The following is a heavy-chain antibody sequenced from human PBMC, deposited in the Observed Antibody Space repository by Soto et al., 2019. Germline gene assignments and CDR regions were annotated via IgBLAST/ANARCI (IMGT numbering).Heavy chain of an antibody. CDR3: ARVRDFWSGYKNYGMDV. V-gene: IGHV3-30-3*01. Sequence: GGSLRLSCAASGFTFSSYAMHWVRQAPGKGLEWVAVISYDGSNKYYADSVKGRFTISRDNSKNTLYLQMNSLRAEDTAVYYCARVRDFWSGYKNYGMDVWRQGTTVTVSS. CDR2: ISYDGSNK. D-gene: IGHD3-3*01. CDR1: GFTFSSYA. J-gene: IGHJ6*02.